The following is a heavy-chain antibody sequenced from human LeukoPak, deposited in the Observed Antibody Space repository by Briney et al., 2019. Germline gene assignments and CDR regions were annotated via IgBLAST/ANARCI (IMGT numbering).Heavy chain of an antibody. CDR1: GGSISSSSYY. V-gene: IGHV4-39*01. CDR3: ARPARGYSCGWFGY. J-gene: IGHJ4*02. CDR2: IYYSGST. Sequence: SETLSLTCTVSGGSISSSSYYWGWIRQPPGKGLEWIGSIYYSGSTYYNPSLKSRVTISVDTSKNQFSLKLSSVTAADTAVYYCARPARGYSCGWFGYWGQGTLVTVSS. D-gene: IGHD5-18*01.